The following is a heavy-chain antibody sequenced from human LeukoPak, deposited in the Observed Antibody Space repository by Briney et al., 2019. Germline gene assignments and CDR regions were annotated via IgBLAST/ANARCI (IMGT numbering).Heavy chain of an antibody. D-gene: IGHD3-10*01. CDR3: ARELPRYGSGSDSDYYAMDV. V-gene: IGHV4-59*01. CDR2: VYYTGTT. CDR1: GGSISIYY. J-gene: IGHJ6*02. Sequence: SETLSLTCTVSGGSISIYYWSWVRQPPGKGLEWIGYVYYTGTTNYNPSLKSRVTLSVDTSKNQFSLKLYSVTAADTAVYYCARELPRYGSGSDSDYYAMDVWGQGTTVTVSS.